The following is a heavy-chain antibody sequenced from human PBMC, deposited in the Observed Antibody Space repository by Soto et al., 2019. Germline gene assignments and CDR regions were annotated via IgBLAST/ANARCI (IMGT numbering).Heavy chain of an antibody. Sequence: GGSLRLSCAASGFSFRNYWMSWVRQAPGKGLEWVLSIKHDGSETYSVDSVKGRFTSSRDNAENSVYLQMHSLRAEDTDVYFCAKGYGYYFDSWGQGTLVTVSS. J-gene: IGHJ4*02. D-gene: IGHD4-17*01. V-gene: IGHV3-7*03. CDR1: GFSFRNYW. CDR2: IKHDGSET. CDR3: AKGYGYYFDS.